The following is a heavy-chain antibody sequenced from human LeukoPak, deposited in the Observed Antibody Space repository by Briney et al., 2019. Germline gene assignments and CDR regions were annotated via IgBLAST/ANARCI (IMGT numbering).Heavy chain of an antibody. V-gene: IGHV1-18*04. J-gene: IGHJ5*02. CDR1: GYTFTSYG. Sequence: ASVKVPCKASGYTFTSYGISWVRQAPGQGLEWMGWISAYNGNTNCAQKLQGRVTMTTDTSTSTAYMELRSLRSDDTAVYYCARVGYYGSGSYSIDWFDPWGQGTLVTVSS. D-gene: IGHD3-10*01. CDR3: ARVGYYGSGSYSIDWFDP. CDR2: ISAYNGNT.